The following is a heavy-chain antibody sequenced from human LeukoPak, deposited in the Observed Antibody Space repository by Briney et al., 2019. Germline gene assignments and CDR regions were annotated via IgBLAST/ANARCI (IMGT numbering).Heavy chain of an antibody. J-gene: IGHJ4*02. Sequence: GGSLRLSCAASGFTFSSYAMSWVRQAPGKGLEWVSAISGSGGSTYYADSVKGRFTISRDNSKNTLYLQMNSLRAEDTAVYYCAKDRHDFWSGPIRPSFDYWGQGTLVTVSS. CDR1: GFTFSSYA. CDR3: AKDRHDFWSGPIRPSFDY. CDR2: ISGSGGST. D-gene: IGHD3-3*01. V-gene: IGHV3-23*01.